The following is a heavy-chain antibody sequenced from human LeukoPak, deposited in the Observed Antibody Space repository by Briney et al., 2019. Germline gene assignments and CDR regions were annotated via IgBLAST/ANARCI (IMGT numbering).Heavy chain of an antibody. V-gene: IGHV4-59*01. CDR2: IHYSGST. D-gene: IGHD6-13*01. CDR1: GGSIRGYY. CDR3: ARSIAAAGTSFEY. J-gene: IGHJ4*02. Sequence: SETLSLTCTVSGGSIRGYYWTWIRQPPGKGLEWIGYIHYSGSTNYNASLKRRVIMSVNTSKNQFSPKLTSVTAADTAVYYCARSIAAAGTSFEYWGQGTLVTVSS.